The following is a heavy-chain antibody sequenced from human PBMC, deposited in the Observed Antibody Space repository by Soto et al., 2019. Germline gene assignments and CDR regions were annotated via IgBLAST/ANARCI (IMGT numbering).Heavy chain of an antibody. CDR3: ANLWGDGYNLGQDYNGMDV. CDR2: ISWNSGNR. CDR1: GFTFDDCA. D-gene: IGHD5-12*01. V-gene: IGHV3-9*01. J-gene: IGHJ6*02. Sequence: EVQLVESGGGLVQPGRSLRLSCAASGFTFDDCAMHWVRQAPGKGLEWVSGISWNSGNRVYADSVKGRFTISRDNVKNSVYLEMNSLSGEDTAVYYCANLWGDGYNLGQDYNGMDVWGQGTTVIVSS.